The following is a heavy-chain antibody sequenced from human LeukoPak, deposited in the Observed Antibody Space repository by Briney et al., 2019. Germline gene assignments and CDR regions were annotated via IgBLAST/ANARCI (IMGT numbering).Heavy chain of an antibody. V-gene: IGHV4-38-2*02. J-gene: IGHJ5*02. D-gene: IGHD4-17*01. CDR3: ARGRYKLYGDYVRETWFDP. CDR1: GYSISSGYY. CDR2: IYHSGST. Sequence: PSETLSLTCTVSGYSISSGYYWGWIRQPPGKGLEWIGSIYHSGSTYHNPSLKSRVTISVDTSKNQFSLKLSSVTAADTAVYYCARGRYKLYGDYVRETWFDPWGQGTLVTVSS.